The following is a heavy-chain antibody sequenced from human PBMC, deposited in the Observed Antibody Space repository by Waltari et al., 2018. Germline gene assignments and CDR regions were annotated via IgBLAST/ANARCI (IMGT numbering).Heavy chain of an antibody. J-gene: IGHJ1*01. D-gene: IGHD6-19*01. CDR1: GGSFSGYY. CDR3: ARGCSSGWYGAQFKYCQH. V-gene: IGHV4-34*01. CDR2: INHSVST. Sequence: QVQLQQWGAGLLKPSETLSLTCAVYGGSFSGYYWSWIRQPPGKGLEWIGEINHSVSTNYNPSLKSRVTISGDTSKNQFSLKLSSVTAADTAVYYCARGCSSGWYGAQFKYCQHWGQGTLVTVSS.